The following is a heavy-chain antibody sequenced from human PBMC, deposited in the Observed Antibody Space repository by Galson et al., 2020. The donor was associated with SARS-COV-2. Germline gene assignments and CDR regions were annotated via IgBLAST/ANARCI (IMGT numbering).Heavy chain of an antibody. CDR1: GFAFGSYA. Sequence: GESLKISCAASGFAFGSYAMHWVRQAPGKGLEWVSVLSYDGSNKYYADSVRGRFTISRDNSKNTLYLQMNSLRAEDTAVYYCARAGSAGTTVTTLSVYWGQGTLVTVSS. J-gene: IGHJ4*02. D-gene: IGHD4-17*01. CDR3: ARAGSAGTTVTTLSVY. CDR2: LSYDGSNK. V-gene: IGHV3-30-3*01.